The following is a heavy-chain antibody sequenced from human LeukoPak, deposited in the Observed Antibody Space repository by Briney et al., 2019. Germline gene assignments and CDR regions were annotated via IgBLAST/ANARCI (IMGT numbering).Heavy chain of an antibody. J-gene: IGHJ1*01. D-gene: IGHD4-11*01. V-gene: IGHV3-33*06. CDR2: IWSDGTEK. CDR1: GFTYSHYG. Sequence: SLRPSSAASGFTYSHYGIHWVRQVPGKGLEWVAVIWSDGTEKYYGDAVKGRFTISRDNSMKTLYLQMNSLRGDDTAVYYCAKDAQRGFDYSNSLESWGQGTLGTVSS. CDR3: AKDAQRGFDYSNSLES.